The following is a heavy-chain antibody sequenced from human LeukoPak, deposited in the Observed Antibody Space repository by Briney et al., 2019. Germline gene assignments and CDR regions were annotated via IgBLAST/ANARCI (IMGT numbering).Heavy chain of an antibody. CDR3: AREMYSSSWPYYYYYYYMDV. D-gene: IGHD6-13*01. V-gene: IGHV4-34*01. Sequence: PSETLSLTCAVYGGSFSGYYWSWIRQPPGKGLEWIGEINHSGSTNYNPSLKSRVTISVDTSKNQFSLKLSSVTAADTAVYYCAREMYSSSWPYYYYYYYMDVWGKGTTVTISS. CDR1: GGSFSGYY. J-gene: IGHJ6*03. CDR2: INHSGST.